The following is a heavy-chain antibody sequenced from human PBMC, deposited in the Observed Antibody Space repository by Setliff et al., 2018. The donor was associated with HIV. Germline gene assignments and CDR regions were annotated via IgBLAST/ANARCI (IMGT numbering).Heavy chain of an antibody. D-gene: IGHD2-8*01. CDR3: ASKVHCTNGVCLDAFDI. Sequence: GPSVKVSCKASGYTFTDYYMHWVRQAPGQGLEWMGRINPNSGGTNYVQKFQGRVTMTRDRSISTAYMELSRLRSDDTGVYYCASKVHCTNGVCLDAFDIWGQGTTVTVSS. V-gene: IGHV1-2*05. CDR2: INPNSGGT. CDR1: GYTFTDYY. J-gene: IGHJ3*02.